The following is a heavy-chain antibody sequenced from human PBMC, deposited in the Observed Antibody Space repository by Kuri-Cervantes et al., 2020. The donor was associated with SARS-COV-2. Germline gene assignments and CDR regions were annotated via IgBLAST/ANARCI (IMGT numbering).Heavy chain of an antibody. CDR2: ISGSGGST. Sequence: GGSLRLSCAASGLTFSSYAMSWVRQAPGKGLEWVSAISGSGGSTYYADSVKGRFTISRDNSKNTLYLQMNSLRAEDTAVYYCAKDYWRSTSCNAFDIWGQGTMVTVSS. D-gene: IGHD2-2*01. CDR3: AKDYWRSTSCNAFDI. V-gene: IGHV3-23*01. CDR1: GLTFSSYA. J-gene: IGHJ3*02.